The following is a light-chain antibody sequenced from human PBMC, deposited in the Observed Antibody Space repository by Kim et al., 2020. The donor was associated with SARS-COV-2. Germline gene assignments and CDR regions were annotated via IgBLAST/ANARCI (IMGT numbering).Light chain of an antibody. CDR2: GKT. CDR3: NSRDNNDNVV. V-gene: IGLV3-19*01. Sequence: VALRQTVRITCQGDSLRSYYETWCQQKPGQAAIVVMYGKTSRTSGIPAGFSGSSSGNTAALTITGTQAGDEADYYCNSRDNNDNVVFGGGTQLTVL. J-gene: IGLJ2*01. CDR1: SLRSYY.